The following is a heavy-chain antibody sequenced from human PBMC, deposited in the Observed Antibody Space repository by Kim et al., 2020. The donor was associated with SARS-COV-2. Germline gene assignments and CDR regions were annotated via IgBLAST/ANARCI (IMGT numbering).Heavy chain of an antibody. CDR3: ARGRGDGVVTPLDY. D-gene: IGHD2-21*02. Sequence: SETLSLTCAVYGGSFSGYYWSWIRQPPGKGLEWIGEINHSGSTNYNPSLKSRVTISVDTSKNQFSLKLSSVTAADTAVYYCARGRGDGVVTPLDYWGQGT. CDR1: GGSFSGYY. CDR2: INHSGST. V-gene: IGHV4-34*01. J-gene: IGHJ4*02.